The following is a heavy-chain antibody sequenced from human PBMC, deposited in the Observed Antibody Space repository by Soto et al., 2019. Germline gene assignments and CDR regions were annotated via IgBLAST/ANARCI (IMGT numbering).Heavy chain of an antibody. CDR1: GGSISSGGYY. CDR3: ARDRIVGATGKNYYYGMDV. D-gene: IGHD1-26*01. V-gene: IGHV4-31*03. CDR2: IYYSGST. Sequence: SETLSLTCTVSGGSISSGGYYWSWIRQHPGKGLEWIGYIYYSGSTYYNPSLKSRVTISVDTSKNQFSLKLSSVTAADTAVYYCARDRIVGATGKNYYYGMDVWGQGTTVTVSS. J-gene: IGHJ6*02.